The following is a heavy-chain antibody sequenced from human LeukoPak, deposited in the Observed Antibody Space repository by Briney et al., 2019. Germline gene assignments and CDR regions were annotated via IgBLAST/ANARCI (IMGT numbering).Heavy chain of an antibody. V-gene: IGHV4-38-2*01. D-gene: IGHD3-16*01. CDR3: ARHRVWKGYYFDY. CDR2: IYHSGST. CDR1: GYSISSGYY. J-gene: IGHJ4*02. Sequence: PSETLSLTCAVSGYSISSGYYWGWIRQPPGKGLEWIGSIYHSGSTYYNPSLKSRVTISVGTSKNQFSLKLSSVTAADTAVYYCARHRVWKGYYFDYWGQGTLVTVSS.